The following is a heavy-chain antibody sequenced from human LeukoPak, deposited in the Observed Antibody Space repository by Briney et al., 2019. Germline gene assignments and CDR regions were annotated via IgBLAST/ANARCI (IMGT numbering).Heavy chain of an antibody. D-gene: IGHD2-21*02. Sequence: SETLSLTCTVSGGSISSYYWSWIRQPPGKGLEWIGYIYYSGSTNYNPSLKSRVTISVDTSKNQFSLKLSSVTAADTAVYYCARLMTRHHDAFGIWGQGTMVTVSS. CDR1: GGSISSYY. V-gene: IGHV4-59*08. CDR2: IYYSGST. CDR3: ARLMTRHHDAFGI. J-gene: IGHJ3*02.